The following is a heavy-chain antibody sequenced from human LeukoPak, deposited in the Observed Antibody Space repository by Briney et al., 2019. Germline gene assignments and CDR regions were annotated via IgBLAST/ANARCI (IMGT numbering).Heavy chain of an antibody. CDR1: GFTFRSYT. V-gene: IGHV3-23*01. D-gene: IGHD2-2*02. J-gene: IGHJ4*02. CDR2: ISDSGDST. Sequence: GGVLRLSCEASGFTFRSYTMRWVRQAPGKGLEWVSSISDSGDSTDYADSVKGRFTISRDNAKDTLYLQMNSLRADDTAVYYCARPDCSSTSCYTLEYWGQGTLVTVSS. CDR3: ARPDCSSTSCYTLEY.